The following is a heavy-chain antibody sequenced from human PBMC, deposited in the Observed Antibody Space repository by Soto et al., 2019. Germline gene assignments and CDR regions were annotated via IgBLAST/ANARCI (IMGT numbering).Heavy chain of an antibody. V-gene: IGHV3-23*01. D-gene: IGHD7-27*01. CDR2: IGGTDGDSDGVP. CDR3: VKRGRNWGAFDF. CDR1: GFILNNNA. Sequence: VQLLESGGDLVQPGGSLRLSCVAPGFILNNNAMSWVRQAPGKGLGWVSTIGGTDGDSDGVPWYEDSVKGRFTISRDSSANTLFLHMDNLRAEDSALYYCVKRGRNWGAFDFWGQGTTVVVSS. J-gene: IGHJ3*01.